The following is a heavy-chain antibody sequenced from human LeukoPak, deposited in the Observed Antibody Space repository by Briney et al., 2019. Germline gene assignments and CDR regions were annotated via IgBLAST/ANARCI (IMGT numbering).Heavy chain of an antibody. CDR3: ASILDSSGYYSPWEVDY. CDR1: GYTFKGYY. J-gene: IGHJ4*02. CDR2: INPNSGGT. V-gene: IGHV1-2*06. Sequence: ASVKVSXKASGYTFKGYYMHWMRQAPGQGLEGMGRINPNSGGTNYAQKFQGRVTMTRDTSISTAYMELSRLRSDDTAVYYCASILDSSGYYSPWEVDYWGQGTLVTVSS. D-gene: IGHD3-22*01.